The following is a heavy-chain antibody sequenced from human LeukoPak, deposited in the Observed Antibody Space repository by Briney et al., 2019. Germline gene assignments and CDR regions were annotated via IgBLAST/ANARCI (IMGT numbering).Heavy chain of an antibody. CDR1: GGSISSGDYY. CDR3: ARGHSRMYYDILTGTDSYYYYFMDV. D-gene: IGHD3-9*01. Sequence: PSETLSLTCTVSGGSISSGDYYWSWIRQPPGKGLEWIGYIYYSGSTNYNPSLKSRVTISVDTSKNQFSLKLSSVTAADTAVYYCARGHSRMYYDILTGTDSYYYYFMDVWGKGTTVTVSS. CDR2: IYYSGST. J-gene: IGHJ6*03. V-gene: IGHV4-61*08.